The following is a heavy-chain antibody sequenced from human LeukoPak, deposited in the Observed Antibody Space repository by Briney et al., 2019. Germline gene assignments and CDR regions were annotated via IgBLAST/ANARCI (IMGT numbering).Heavy chain of an antibody. CDR2: INLSGGT. D-gene: IGHD3-9*01. Sequence: SETLSLTCAVYGGSFGGYFWNWIRQPPGKGLEWIGEINLSGGTNYNPSLKSRVTISVDTSKNQFSLKLNSVTAADTAIYYCARAQYDFLTGYYNAFDYWGQGNVVTVSS. J-gene: IGHJ4*02. CDR1: GGSFGGYF. CDR3: ARAQYDFLTGYYNAFDY. V-gene: IGHV4-34*01.